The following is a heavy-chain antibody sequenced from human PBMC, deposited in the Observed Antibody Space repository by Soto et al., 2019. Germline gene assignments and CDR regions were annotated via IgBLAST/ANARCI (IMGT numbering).Heavy chain of an antibody. CDR1: GFTFSSFG. Sequence: GGSLRLSCAASGFTFSSFGMHWVRQAPGKGLEWVAVISYDGSNKYYADSVKGRFTISRDNSKNTLYLQMNSLRAEDTAVYYCAKDTYTMSVTAIDYWGQGTLVTVSS. V-gene: IGHV3-30*18. CDR2: ISYDGSNK. J-gene: IGHJ4*02. CDR3: AKDTYTMSVTAIDY. D-gene: IGHD2-21*02.